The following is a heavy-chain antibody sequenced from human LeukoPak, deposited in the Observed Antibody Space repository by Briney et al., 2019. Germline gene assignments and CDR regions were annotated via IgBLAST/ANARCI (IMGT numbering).Heavy chain of an antibody. V-gene: IGHV3-15*01. CDR2: IKSKTDGGTT. Sequence: PGGSLRLSCAASGFTFSSYSMNWVRQAPGRGLEWVGRIKSKTDGGTTDYAAPVKGRFTISRDDSKNTLYLQMNSLKTEDTAVYYCTTDNPPYYDILTGLWYFDYWGQGTLVTVSS. CDR3: TTDNPPYYDILTGLWYFDY. J-gene: IGHJ4*02. CDR1: GFTFSSYS. D-gene: IGHD3-9*01.